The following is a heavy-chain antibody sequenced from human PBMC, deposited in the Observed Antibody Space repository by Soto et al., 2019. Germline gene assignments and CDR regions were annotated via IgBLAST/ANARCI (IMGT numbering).Heavy chain of an antibody. V-gene: IGHV4-39*01. D-gene: IGHD3-3*01. CDR2: IYHSRNA. CDR3: ARLTAWSGYYPYNHFYIDF. Sequence: SGTLSPTCTVSGGSISSSSYYWGWIRPAPGKGVEWIGSIYHSRNAHYNPSLKSRVIIFVDRPKDQYSLRLSSVTAAATAVYYCARLTAWSGYYPYNHFYIDFWGKGTTVTVSS. J-gene: IGHJ6*03. CDR1: GGSISSSSYY.